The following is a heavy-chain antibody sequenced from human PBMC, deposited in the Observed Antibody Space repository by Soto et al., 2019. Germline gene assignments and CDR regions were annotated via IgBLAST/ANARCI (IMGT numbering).Heavy chain of an antibody. J-gene: IGHJ6*03. CDR1: GFTFDDYA. D-gene: IGHD3-10*01. CDR3: AKGYGSRGLSLDYYYYMDV. Sequence: GGSLRLSCAASGFTFDDYALHWGRPAPGEGLDWVSGISWNSGSIGYADSVKGRFTISRDNAKNSLYLQMNSLRAEDTALYYCAKGYGSRGLSLDYYYYMDVWGKGTTVTVSS. V-gene: IGHV3-9*01. CDR2: ISWNSGSI.